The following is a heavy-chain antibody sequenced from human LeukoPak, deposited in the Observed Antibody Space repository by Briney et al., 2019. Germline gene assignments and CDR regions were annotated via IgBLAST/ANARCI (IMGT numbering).Heavy chain of an antibody. D-gene: IGHD4-17*01. J-gene: IGHJ4*02. CDR1: GFTFSSYG. V-gene: IGHV3-21*01. CDR2: ISSSSSYI. CDR3: ARDLATVTDGLE. Sequence: GRSLRLSCAASGFTFSSYGMHWVRQAPGKGLEWVSSISSSSSYIYYADSVKGRFTISRDNAKNSLYLQMNSLRAEDTAVYYCARDLATVTDGLEWGQGTLVTVSS.